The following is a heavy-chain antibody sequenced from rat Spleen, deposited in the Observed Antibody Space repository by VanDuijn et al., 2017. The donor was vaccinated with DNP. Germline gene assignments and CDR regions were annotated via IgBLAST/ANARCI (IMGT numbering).Heavy chain of an antibody. CDR2: ITYSGNT. D-gene: IGHD1-1*01. CDR1: GYSITSNY. Sequence: EVQLQESGPGLVKPSQSLSLTCSVTGYSITSNYWGWIRQFPGNKVEYIGHITYSGNTNYNPSLVSRISITRDTSKNQFFLQLNSVTTEDTATYYCARLRLEWEVRAMDAWGQGVMVTVSS. J-gene: IGHJ2*01. CDR3: ARLRLEWEVRAMDA. V-gene: IGHV3-1*01.